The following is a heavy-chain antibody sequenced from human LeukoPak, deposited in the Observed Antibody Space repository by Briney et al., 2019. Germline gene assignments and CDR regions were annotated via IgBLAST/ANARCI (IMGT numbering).Heavy chain of an antibody. J-gene: IGHJ6*02. CDR1: GFTFSYYC. V-gene: IGHV3-7*02. CDR2: INQDGSEK. D-gene: IGHD1-7*01. CDR3: ARRPESGTASAYNFYGMDV. Sequence: GGSLRLSCTASGFTFSYYCMTWVRQAPGKGLESVANINQDGSEKSSVDSVKGRFTISRDNAENTVYLQMNSLRAEDTAVYHCARRPESGTASAYNFYGMDVWGQGTTVTVSS.